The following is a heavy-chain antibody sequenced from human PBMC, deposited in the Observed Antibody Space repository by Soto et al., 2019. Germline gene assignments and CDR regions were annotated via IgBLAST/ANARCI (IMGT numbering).Heavy chain of an antibody. D-gene: IGHD3-16*02. J-gene: IGHJ6*02. Sequence: XGSLSLSYAVSGGTFNRHAINWVRQAPGKGLEWVAVISFDVKNKYYGDSVEGRFTVSRENFNNTVYLQMNSLRGEDTAVYFRSRHRREAGHPRYYYGMDVWGQGTTVTVSS. CDR3: SRHRREAGHPRYYYGMDV. V-gene: IGHV3-30*04. CDR1: GGTFNRHA. CDR2: ISFDVKNK.